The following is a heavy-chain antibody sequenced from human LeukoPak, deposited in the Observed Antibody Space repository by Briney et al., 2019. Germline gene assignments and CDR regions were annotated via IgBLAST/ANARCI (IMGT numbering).Heavy chain of an antibody. D-gene: IGHD1-26*01. Sequence: SETLSLTCTVSGGSISGYYWSWIRQPPGKGLEWIWHIYYSGSTNYNPSLKSRVTLSLDTSKNQFSLKLSSVTAADTAVYYCARDVEGAHFDYWGQGTLVTVSS. CDR3: ARDVEGAHFDY. CDR2: IYYSGST. J-gene: IGHJ4*02. V-gene: IGHV4-59*01. CDR1: GGSISGYY.